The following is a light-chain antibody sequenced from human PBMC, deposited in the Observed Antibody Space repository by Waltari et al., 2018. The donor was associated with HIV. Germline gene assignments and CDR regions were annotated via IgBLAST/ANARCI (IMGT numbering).Light chain of an antibody. J-gene: IGLJ3*02. CDR2: GNT. CDR1: RSNIGARSD. CDR3: HSYDNSLSASV. V-gene: IGLV1-40*01. Sequence: QSVLTQPPSVSGAPGQRVTISCSGTRSNIGARSDVHWYQQLPGTAPKLLIYGNTNQPSGVPDRFSAFKSGTSASLVITGLQAEDEADYYCHSYDNSLSASVFGGGTKLTVL.